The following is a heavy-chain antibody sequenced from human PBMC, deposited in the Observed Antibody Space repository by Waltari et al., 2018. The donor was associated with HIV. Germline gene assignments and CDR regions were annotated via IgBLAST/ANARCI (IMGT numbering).Heavy chain of an antibody. V-gene: IGHV3-48*01. J-gene: IGHJ3*02. CDR2: ISSMSSTI. Sequence: EVQLVESGGRLVQPGGSLRLFCGASGFPFRSYGRNWVGQARGKGLEWLSYISSMSSTISYADSVKGRFTISRDNAKNSLDLQMDSLRAEDTAVYYCARVSDYLHTSPFEIRGQGTMVTVSS. CDR1: GFPFRSYG. D-gene: IGHD3-16*01. CDR3: ARVSDYLHTSPFEI.